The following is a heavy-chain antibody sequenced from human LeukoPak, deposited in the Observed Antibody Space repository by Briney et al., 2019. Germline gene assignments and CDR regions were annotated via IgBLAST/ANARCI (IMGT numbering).Heavy chain of an antibody. J-gene: IGHJ4*02. V-gene: IGHV3-30*03. CDR3: AYHPYSYGY. D-gene: IGHD5-18*01. Sequence: GRSLRLSCAASGFTFSSYGMHWVRQAPGKGLEWVAVISYDGSNKYYADSVKGRFTISRDNSKNTLYLQMNSLRAEDTAVYYCAYHPYSYGYWGQGTLVTVSS. CDR2: ISYDGSNK. CDR1: GFTFSSYG.